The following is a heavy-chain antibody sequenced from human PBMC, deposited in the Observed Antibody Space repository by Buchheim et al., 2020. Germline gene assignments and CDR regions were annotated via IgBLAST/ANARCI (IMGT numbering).Heavy chain of an antibody. J-gene: IGHJ2*01. Sequence: QVQLVQSGAEVKKSGSSVKVSCKASGGTFSSYAISWVRQAPGQGFEWMGRIIPILGIANYAQKFQGRVTITADKSTSTAYMELSSLRSEDTAVYYCARVPGWPNRDWYFDLWGRGTL. CDR1: GGTFSSYA. CDR3: ARVPGWPNRDWYFDL. D-gene: IGHD2-15*01. V-gene: IGHV1-69*04. CDR2: IIPILGIA.